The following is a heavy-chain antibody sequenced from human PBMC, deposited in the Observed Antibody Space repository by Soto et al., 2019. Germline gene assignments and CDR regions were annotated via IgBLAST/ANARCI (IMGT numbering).Heavy chain of an antibody. J-gene: IGHJ3*02. CDR1: GYTFTNYD. Sequence: GASVKVSCKASGYTFTNYDISWVRQAPGQGLEWMGWISAYNGNTNYAQKLQGRVTMTTDTSTSTAYMELRSLRSDGTAVYYCARDHFILRLSMVRGVRHGSAFDIWG. CDR2: ISAYNGNT. CDR3: ARDHFILRLSMVRGVRHGSAFDI. V-gene: IGHV1-18*01. D-gene: IGHD3-10*01.